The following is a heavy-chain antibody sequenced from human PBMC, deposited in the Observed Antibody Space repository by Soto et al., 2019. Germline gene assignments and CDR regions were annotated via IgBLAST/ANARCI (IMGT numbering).Heavy chain of an antibody. V-gene: IGHV3-15*01. J-gene: IGHJ6*02. CDR2: IKIKTDGWTT. D-gene: IGHD3-10*01. CDR1: GFTFSNAL. Sequence: PGGSLRLSCAASGFTFSNALMSWVRQAPGKGLEWVGRIKIKTDGWTTDYAAPVKGRFTISRDDSKNTLYLQMNSLKTEDTAVYYCATGTSASSYYYHGMDVWGQGTPVTX. CDR3: ATGTSASSYYYHGMDV.